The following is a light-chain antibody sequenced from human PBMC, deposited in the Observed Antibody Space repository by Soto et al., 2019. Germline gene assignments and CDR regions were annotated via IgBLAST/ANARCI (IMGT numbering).Light chain of an antibody. CDR3: QQSYYNPT. V-gene: IGKV1-39*01. CDR1: QGISNY. Sequence: DIQMTQSPSSLSASVGDRVTITCRASQGISNYLAWYHQKPGKVPKLLIYTASTLQSVVPSRFSGSGSGTDFTLTISRLQREDFATYYCQQSYYNPTFGQGTKVDNK. J-gene: IGKJ1*01. CDR2: TAS.